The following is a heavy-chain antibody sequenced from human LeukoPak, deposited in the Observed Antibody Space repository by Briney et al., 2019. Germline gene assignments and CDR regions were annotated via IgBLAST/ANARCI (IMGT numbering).Heavy chain of an antibody. CDR2: IKRKTDGGTT. CDR3: ARDLSPIADYYFDY. CDR1: GFTFSNAW. D-gene: IGHD3-16*02. Sequence: GGSLRLSCAASGFTFSNAWMTWVRQAPGKGLEWVGRIKRKTDGGTTDYAAPVKGRFTISRDDSKNTLYLQMNSLRPEDTAVYYCARDLSPIADYYFDYWGQGTLVTVSS. J-gene: IGHJ4*02. V-gene: IGHV3-15*01.